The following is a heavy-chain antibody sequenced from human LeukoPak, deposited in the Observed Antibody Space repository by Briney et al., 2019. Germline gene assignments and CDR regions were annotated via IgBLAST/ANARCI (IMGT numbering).Heavy chain of an antibody. CDR3: ARYGITIVRGGKYYFDS. CDR2: VHYSGST. CDR1: GGSISGYF. J-gene: IGHJ4*02. V-gene: IGHV4-59*08. D-gene: IGHD3-10*01. Sequence: PSETLSLTRTVSGGSISGYFWSWIRQSPGKRLEWIGYVHYSGSTNYNPSLNSRVTISVDTSKNQFSLRLRSVTAEDTAVYYCARYGITIVRGGKYYFDSWGQGTLVTVSS.